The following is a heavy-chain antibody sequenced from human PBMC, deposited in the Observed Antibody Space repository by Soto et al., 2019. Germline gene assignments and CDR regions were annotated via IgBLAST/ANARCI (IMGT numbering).Heavy chain of an antibody. J-gene: IGHJ6*02. Sequence: SQTLSLTCVGSGDTVSSNSVAWNWVRQSPSRGLEWLGRTYYRSRWYSDYVVSVRSRIDINADTSKNQVSLQLNSVTPEDTAVYYCARSEEDSDYYYYGMDVWGQGTTVTVS. CDR2: TYYRSRWYS. D-gene: IGHD2-15*01. CDR3: ARSEEDSDYYYYGMDV. V-gene: IGHV6-1*01. CDR1: GDTVSSNSVA.